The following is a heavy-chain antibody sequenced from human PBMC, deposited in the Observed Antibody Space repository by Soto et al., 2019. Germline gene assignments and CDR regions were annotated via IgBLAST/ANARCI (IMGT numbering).Heavy chain of an antibody. CDR1: GFTFSSYG. J-gene: IGHJ6*03. CDR2: ISYDGSNK. D-gene: IGHD6-6*01. V-gene: IGHV3-30*18. CDR3: AKDLRASEYYYYYMDV. Sequence: VGSLRLSCAASGFTFSSYGMHWVRQAPGKGLEWVAVISYDGSNKYYADSVKGRFTISRDNSKNTLYLQMNSLRAEDTAVYYCAKDLRASEYYYYYMDVWGKGTTVTVSS.